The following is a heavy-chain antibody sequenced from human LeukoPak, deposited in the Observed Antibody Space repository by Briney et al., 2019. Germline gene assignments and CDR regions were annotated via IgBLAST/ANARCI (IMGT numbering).Heavy chain of an antibody. V-gene: IGHV3-21*01. CDR1: GFTFSSYS. D-gene: IGHD2-15*01. CDR2: ISSSSSYI. Sequence: GGSLRLSCAASGFTFSSYSMNWVRQARGKGLEWVSSISSSSSYIYYADSVKGRFTISRDNAKNSLYLQMNSLRAEDTAVYYCARDGIVVVVAATRREYYYGMDVWGQGTTVTVSS. CDR3: ARDGIVVVVAATRREYYYGMDV. J-gene: IGHJ6*02.